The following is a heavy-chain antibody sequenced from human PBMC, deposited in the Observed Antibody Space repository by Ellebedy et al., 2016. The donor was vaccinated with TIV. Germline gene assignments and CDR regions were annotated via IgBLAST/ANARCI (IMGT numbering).Heavy chain of an antibody. Sequence: GKSLKISCAVSGLTVSSTYMSWVRQAPGKGLEWISVIHTGGDTNYADSVKGRFTMSRDTSKNTVHLQINSVRVEDTAVYYCAGETFNDVDLIIWGVLDTWGQGTMVTVSS. V-gene: IGHV3-66*01. CDR3: AGETFNDVDLIIWGVLDT. CDR1: GLTVSSTY. CDR2: IHTGGDT. D-gene: IGHD1-1*01. J-gene: IGHJ3*02.